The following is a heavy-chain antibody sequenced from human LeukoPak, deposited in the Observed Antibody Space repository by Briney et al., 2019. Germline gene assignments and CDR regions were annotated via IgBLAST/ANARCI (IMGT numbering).Heavy chain of an antibody. Sequence: GASVKVSCKASGYTFTGYYMHWVRQAPGRGLEWMGWINPNSGGTNYAQKFQGRVTMTRDTSISTAYMELSRLRSDDTAVYYCARDRGVVTPFDYWGQGTLVTVSS. V-gene: IGHV1-2*02. CDR2: INPNSGGT. CDR1: GYTFTGYY. D-gene: IGHD4-23*01. CDR3: ARDRGVVTPFDY. J-gene: IGHJ4*02.